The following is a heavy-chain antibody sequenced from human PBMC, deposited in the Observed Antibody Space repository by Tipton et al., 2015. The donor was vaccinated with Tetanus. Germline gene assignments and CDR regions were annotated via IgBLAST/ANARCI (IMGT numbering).Heavy chain of an antibody. D-gene: IGHD6-13*01. CDR1: GYPFNSYD. J-gene: IGHJ4*02. CDR3: ARGNRGSSWYF. CDR2: MNPSTGPA. Sequence: QLVQSGAEVKKPGASVKVSCKAFGYPFNSYDLNWVGCMNPSTGPAYYAQKFKGRVTMTSNISITTAYMELKNLRSDDTAVYYCARGNRGSSWYFWGQGTLVTVSS. V-gene: IGHV1-8*01.